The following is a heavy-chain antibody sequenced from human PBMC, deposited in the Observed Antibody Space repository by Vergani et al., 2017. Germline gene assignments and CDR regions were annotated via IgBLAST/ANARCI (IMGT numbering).Heavy chain of an antibody. J-gene: IGHJ4*02. D-gene: IGHD3-22*01. CDR1: GFTFSSYA. CDR2: ISGSGGST. V-gene: IGHV3-23*01. CDR3: ATEAPDYYDSSGYPPD. Sequence: EVQLLESGGGLVQPGGSLRLSCAASGFTFSSYAMSWVRQAPGKGLEWVSAISGSGGSTYYADSVKGRFTISRDNSKNMLYLQMNSLRAEDTAVYYFATEAPDYYDSSGYPPDWGQGTLVTVSS.